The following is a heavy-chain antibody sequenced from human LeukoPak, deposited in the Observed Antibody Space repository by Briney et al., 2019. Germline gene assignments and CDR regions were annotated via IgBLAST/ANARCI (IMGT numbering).Heavy chain of an antibody. J-gene: IGHJ4*02. CDR2: IYTSGST. Sequence: SETLSLTCTVSGGSISSYYWSWIRQPAGKGLEWIGRIYTSGSTNYNPSLKSRVTMSVDTSKNQFSLKLSSVTAADTAVYYCARGLTYSYDYSFDYWGQGTLVTVSS. D-gene: IGHD5-18*01. CDR3: ARGLTYSYDYSFDY. CDR1: GGSISSYY. V-gene: IGHV4-4*07.